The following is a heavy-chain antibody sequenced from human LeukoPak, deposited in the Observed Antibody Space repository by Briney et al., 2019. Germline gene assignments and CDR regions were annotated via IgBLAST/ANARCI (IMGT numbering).Heavy chain of an antibody. Sequence: PGGSLRLSCAASGFTFSSYAMSWVRQAPGKGLEWVSAISGSSGSTYYADSVKGRFTISRDNSKNTLYLQMNSLRGDDTAVYYCAKAFGSSRGYYYDALDVWGQGTTVTVSS. D-gene: IGHD6-13*01. CDR3: AKAFGSSRGYYYDALDV. V-gene: IGHV3-23*01. J-gene: IGHJ6*02. CDR2: ISGSSGST. CDR1: GFTFSSYA.